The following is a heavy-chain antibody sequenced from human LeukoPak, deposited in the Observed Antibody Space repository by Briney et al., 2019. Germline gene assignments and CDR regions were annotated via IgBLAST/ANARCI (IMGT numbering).Heavy chain of an antibody. Sequence: ASVKVSCKASGYTFTSYYMHWVRQAPGQGLEWMGIINPSGGSTSYAQKFQGRVTMTRDTSTSTVYMELSSLRSEDTAVYYCARSPRNYGSGSYYCYWGQGTLVTGSS. J-gene: IGHJ4*01. CDR2: INPSGGST. CDR3: ARSPRNYGSGSYYCY. CDR1: GYTFTSYY. D-gene: IGHD3-10*01. V-gene: IGHV1-46*01.